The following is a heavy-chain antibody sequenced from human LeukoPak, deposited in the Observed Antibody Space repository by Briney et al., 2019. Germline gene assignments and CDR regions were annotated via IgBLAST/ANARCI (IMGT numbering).Heavy chain of an antibody. CDR1: GFTFDDYA. Sequence: GGSLGLSCAASGFTFDDYAMHWVRQAPGKGLEWVSGISWNSGSIGYADSVKGRFTISRDNAKNSLYLQMNSLRAEDTALYYCAKAVDYYDSSGIGYWGQGTLVTVSS. D-gene: IGHD3-22*01. J-gene: IGHJ4*02. V-gene: IGHV3-9*01. CDR3: AKAVDYYDSSGIGY. CDR2: ISWNSGSI.